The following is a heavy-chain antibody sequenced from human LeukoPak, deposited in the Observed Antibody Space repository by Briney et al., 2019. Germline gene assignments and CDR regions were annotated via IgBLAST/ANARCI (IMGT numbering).Heavy chain of an antibody. Sequence: EGSLRLSCAASGFTFSSYWMSWVRQAPGKGLEWVANIKQDGSEKYYVDSVKGRFTISRDNAKDSLYLQMNSLRAEDTAVYYCARGSYYDSSGYYYWGQGTLVTVSS. D-gene: IGHD3-22*01. CDR3: ARGSYYDSSGYYY. CDR2: IKQDGSEK. J-gene: IGHJ4*02. CDR1: GFTFSSYW. V-gene: IGHV3-7*01.